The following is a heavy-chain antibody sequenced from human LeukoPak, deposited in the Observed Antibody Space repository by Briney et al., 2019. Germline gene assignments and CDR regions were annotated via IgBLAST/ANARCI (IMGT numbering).Heavy chain of an antibody. V-gene: IGHV3-30-3*01. CDR3: ARERGSSGSAGWFDP. J-gene: IGHJ5*02. CDR2: ISHDAGNK. Sequence: GGSLRLSCAASGLIFSDYIMHWLRQAPGRGAEWVALISHDAGNKHFADSVKGRFTISRDNSKNTMSLEMNDVRPEDSAMYYCARERGSSGSAGWFDPWGQGTPVTVSS. D-gene: IGHD3-22*01. CDR1: GLIFSDYI.